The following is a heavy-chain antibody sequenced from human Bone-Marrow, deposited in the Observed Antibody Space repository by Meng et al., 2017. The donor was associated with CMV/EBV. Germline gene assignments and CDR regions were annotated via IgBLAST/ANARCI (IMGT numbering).Heavy chain of an antibody. Sequence: WGSLTLSCAASGFIVSSSYMTWVRQPQGKGLEWVSVIYSGCATYYADSVKGRFIISRDNSKNTLYLQMNGLGAEDTAPYYCAKGLLLVGDRLGYWGQGTLVTVSS. V-gene: IGHV3-53*01. CDR2: IYSGCAT. J-gene: IGHJ4*02. CDR1: GFIVSSSY. CDR3: AKGLLLVGDRLGY. D-gene: IGHD1-26*01.